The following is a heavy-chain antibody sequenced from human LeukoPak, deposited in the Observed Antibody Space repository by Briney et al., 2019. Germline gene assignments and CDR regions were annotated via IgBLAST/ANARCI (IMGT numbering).Heavy chain of an antibody. D-gene: IGHD6-13*01. CDR2: IYYSGST. J-gene: IGHJ6*02. CDR3: ARHSSPSSSWYYYYYYGMDV. CDR1: GGSISRGGYY. V-gene: IGHV4-39*01. Sequence: SQTLSLTCTVSGGSISRGGYYWNWIRQPPGTGLEWIGSIYYSGSTYYNPSLKSRVTISVDTSKNQFSLKLSSVTAADTAVYYCARHSSPSSSWYYYYYYGMDVWGQGTTVTVSS.